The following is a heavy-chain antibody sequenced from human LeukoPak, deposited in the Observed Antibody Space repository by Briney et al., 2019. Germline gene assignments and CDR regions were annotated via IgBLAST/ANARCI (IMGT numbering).Heavy chain of an antibody. V-gene: IGHV3-21*01. D-gene: IGHD5-18*01. CDR3: ARDSRAPWWIHLWPLDY. CDR1: GFTFSSYS. Sequence: PGGSLRLSCAASGFTFSSYSMNWVRQAPGKGLEWVSSISSSSSYIYYADSVKGRFTISRDNAKNSLYLQMNSLRAEDTAVYYCARDSRAPWWIHLWPLDYWGQGTLVTVSS. J-gene: IGHJ4*02. CDR2: ISSSSSYI.